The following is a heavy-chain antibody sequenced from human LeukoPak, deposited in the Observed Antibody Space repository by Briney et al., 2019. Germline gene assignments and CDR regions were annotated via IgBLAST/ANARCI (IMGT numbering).Heavy chain of an antibody. CDR1: GFTFSSYG. Sequence: GGSLRLSCAASGFTFSSYGMHWVRQAPGQGLEGGAGIWYDGSNKYYADSVKGRFTISRDNSKNTLYLQMNSLRAEDTAVYYCARDVVPAAIGWFDPWGQGTLVTVSS. V-gene: IGHV3-33*01. J-gene: IGHJ5*02. CDR2: IWYDGSNK. D-gene: IGHD2-2*02. CDR3: ARDVVPAAIGWFDP.